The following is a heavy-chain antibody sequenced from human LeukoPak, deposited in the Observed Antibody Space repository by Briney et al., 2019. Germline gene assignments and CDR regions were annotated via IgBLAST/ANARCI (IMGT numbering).Heavy chain of an antibody. CDR3: LPYGSGST. Sequence: PGGSLRLSCAASGFTFSSYAMSWVRQAPGKGLEWVSGISGGGGSTYYADSVKGRFTISRDSSKNTVYLQMNTLRAEDTAVYYCLPYGSGSTWGQGTLVTVSS. D-gene: IGHD3-10*01. J-gene: IGHJ5*02. CDR2: ISGGGGST. V-gene: IGHV3-23*01. CDR1: GFTFSSYA.